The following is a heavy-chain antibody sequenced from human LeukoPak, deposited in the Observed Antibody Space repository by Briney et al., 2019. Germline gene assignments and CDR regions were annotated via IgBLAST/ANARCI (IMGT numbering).Heavy chain of an antibody. V-gene: IGHV1-8*01. J-gene: IGHJ6*02. Sequence: GASVKVSCKASGYTFTSYDINWVRQATGQGLEWMGWMNPNSGNTGYAQKFQGRVTMTRNTSISTAYMELCSLRSEDTAVYYCARRVRTYYYYGMDVWGQGTTVTVSS. CDR1: GYTFTSYD. D-gene: IGHD3-10*02. CDR2: MNPNSGNT. CDR3: ARRVRTYYYYGMDV.